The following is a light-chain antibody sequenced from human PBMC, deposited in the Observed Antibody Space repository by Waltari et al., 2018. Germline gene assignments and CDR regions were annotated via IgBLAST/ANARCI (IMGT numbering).Light chain of an antibody. Sequence: EIVMTQSPATLSVSPGERATLSCRASQSVSSNLAWYQQKPGQAPMLVIYGASTRATCIPARFSGSGSGTEFTLTISSLQSEDFAVYYCQQYNNWPYTFGQGTKLEIK. CDR3: QQYNNWPYT. CDR2: GAS. J-gene: IGKJ2*01. V-gene: IGKV3-15*01. CDR1: QSVSSN.